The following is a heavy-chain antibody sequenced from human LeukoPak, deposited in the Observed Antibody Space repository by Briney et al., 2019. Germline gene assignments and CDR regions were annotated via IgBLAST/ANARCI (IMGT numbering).Heavy chain of an antibody. CDR3: ARGSYDSSDFEYFHH. CDR1: GYTFTSYY. J-gene: IGHJ1*01. CDR2: INPSGGST. D-gene: IGHD3-22*01. V-gene: IGHV1-46*01. Sequence: GASVKVSCKASGYTFTSYYMHWVRQAPGQGLEWMGIINPSGGSTSYAQKFQGRVTMTRDMSTSTVYMELSSLRSDDTAVYYCARGSYDSSDFEYFHHWGQGTLVTVSS.